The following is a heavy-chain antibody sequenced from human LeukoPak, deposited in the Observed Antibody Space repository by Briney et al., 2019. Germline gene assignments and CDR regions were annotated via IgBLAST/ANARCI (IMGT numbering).Heavy chain of an antibody. Sequence: GESLKISCNGSGYSFTSHWIGLVRPMRGKVLECIGIIYPGDSDARYSPCFQGQVTISADKSINTAYVQWNSLKASDTAMYYCARQGGLAAPGGALDHWGQGTLVTVS. V-gene: IGHV5-51*01. CDR1: GYSFTSHW. J-gene: IGHJ4*02. D-gene: IGHD6-25*01. CDR3: ARQGGLAAPGGALDH. CDR2: IYPGDSDA.